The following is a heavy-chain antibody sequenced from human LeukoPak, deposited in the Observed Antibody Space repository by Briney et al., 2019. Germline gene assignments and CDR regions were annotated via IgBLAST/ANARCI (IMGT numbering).Heavy chain of an antibody. CDR2: IRSKANSYAT. CDR3: TRLYCSGGSCYQDYFDY. CDR1: GFTFSGSA. D-gene: IGHD2-15*01. V-gene: IGHV3-73*01. J-gene: IGHJ4*02. Sequence: PGGSLRLSCAASGFTFSGSAMHWARQASGKGLEWVGRIRSKANSYATAYAASVKGRFTISRDDSKNTAYLQMNSLKTEDTAVYYCTRLYCSGGSCYQDYFDYWGQGTLVTVSS.